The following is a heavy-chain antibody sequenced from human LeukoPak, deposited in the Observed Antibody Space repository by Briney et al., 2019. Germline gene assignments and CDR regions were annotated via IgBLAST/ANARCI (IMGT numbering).Heavy chain of an antibody. CDR2: TYYSGST. J-gene: IGHJ6*03. CDR3: ASQTDYSRPMDV. Sequence: SETLSLTCTVSGGSTSSGGYYWSWVRQHPGKGLEWIGYTYYSGSTYYNPSLKSRVTISVDTSKNQFSLKLSSVTAADTAVYYCASQTDYSRPMDVWGKGTTVTVSS. D-gene: IGHD4-11*01. CDR1: GGSTSSGGYY. V-gene: IGHV4-31*03.